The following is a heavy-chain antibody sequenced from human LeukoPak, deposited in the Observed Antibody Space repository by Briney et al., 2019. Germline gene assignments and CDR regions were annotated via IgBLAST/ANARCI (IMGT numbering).Heavy chain of an antibody. V-gene: IGHV4-31*03. CDR2: IYDAGST. J-gene: IGHJ4*02. Sequence: SSQTLSLTCTVSGGSISSGGYYWSWIRQRPGKGLEWIGYIYDAGSTYYNPSLQSRVTISVDTSKDQFSLKLSSVTAADTAVYFCARRRGLFFDYWGQGTLVTVSS. D-gene: IGHD3-22*01. CDR1: GGSISSGGYY. CDR3: ARRRGLFFDY.